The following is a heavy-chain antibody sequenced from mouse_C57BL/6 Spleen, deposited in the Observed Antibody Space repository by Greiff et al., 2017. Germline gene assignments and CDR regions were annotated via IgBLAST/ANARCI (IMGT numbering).Heavy chain of an antibody. D-gene: IGHD1-1*01. V-gene: IGHV5-6*01. CDR1: GFTFSSYG. CDR3: ARHNYYGSSYVGIAY. Sequence: EVKVVESGGDLVQPGGSLKLSCAASGFTFSSYGMSWVRQTPDKRLEWVATISSGGSYTYYPDSVKGRFTISRDNAKNTLYLQMSSMKSEDTAMYYCARHNYYGSSYVGIAYWGQGTLVTVSA. CDR2: ISSGGSYT. J-gene: IGHJ3*01.